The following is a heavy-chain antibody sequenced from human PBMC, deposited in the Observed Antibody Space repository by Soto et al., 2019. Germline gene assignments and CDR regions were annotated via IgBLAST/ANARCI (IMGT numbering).Heavy chain of an antibody. V-gene: IGHV3-23*01. J-gene: IGHJ4*02. CDR2: ISGSGGST. Sequence: GGSLRLSCAASGFTFSSYAMSWVRQAPGKGLEWVSAISGSGGSTYYADSVKGRFTISRDNSKNTLYLQMNSLRAEDTVVYYCARDIVVVPAARLFDYWGQGTLVTVSS. CDR1: GFTFSSYA. D-gene: IGHD2-2*01. CDR3: ARDIVVVPAARLFDY.